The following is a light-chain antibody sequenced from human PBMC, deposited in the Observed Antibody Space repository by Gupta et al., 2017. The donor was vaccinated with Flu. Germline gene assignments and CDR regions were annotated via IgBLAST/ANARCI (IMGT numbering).Light chain of an antibody. CDR2: DTS. J-gene: IGLJ3*02. CDR1: TDAVNSGYH. CDR3: LLYYGGARKWV. V-gene: IGLV7-43*01. Sequence: VSLTFASSTDAVNSGYHANWFQQKPRQSPRPLIYDTSNKHSWTPARFSGTLLGGKAALTLSGVQPEDEAEYYCLLYYGGARKWVFGGGTKVTVL.